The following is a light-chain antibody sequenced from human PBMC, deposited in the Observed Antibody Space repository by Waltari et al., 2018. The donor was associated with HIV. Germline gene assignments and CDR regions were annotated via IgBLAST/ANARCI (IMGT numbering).Light chain of an antibody. J-gene: IGKJ1*01. V-gene: IGKV3-11*01. CDR3: QQRSNWPPWT. Sequence: EIVLTQSPATLSLSPGDRATHSCRASQSVSSYLAWYQQKPGQAPRLLIYDASNRATGIPARFSGSGSGTDFTLTISSLEPEDFAVYFCQQRSNWPPWTFGQGTKVEIK. CDR2: DAS. CDR1: QSVSSY.